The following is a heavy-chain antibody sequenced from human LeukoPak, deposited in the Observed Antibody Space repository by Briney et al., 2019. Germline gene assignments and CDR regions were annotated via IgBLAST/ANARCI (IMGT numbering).Heavy chain of an antibody. CDR3: ARDYQGGYGDKTVDY. J-gene: IGHJ4*02. CDR1: GGSISTYY. D-gene: IGHD5-18*01. V-gene: IGHV4-4*07. CDR2: IYASGST. Sequence: SETPSLTCTVSGGSISTYYWSWIRQPAGKGLEWIGLIYASGSTYYNPSLKSRVTISVDTSKNQFSLKLSSVTAADTAVYYCARDYQGGYGDKTVDYWGQGTLVTVSS.